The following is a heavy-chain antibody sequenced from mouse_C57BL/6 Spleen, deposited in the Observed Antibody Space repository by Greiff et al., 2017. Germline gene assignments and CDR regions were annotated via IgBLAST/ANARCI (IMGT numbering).Heavy chain of an antibody. J-gene: IGHJ1*03. Sequence: QVQLQQSGPELVKPGASVKISCKASGYTFTDYYINWVKQRPGQGLEWIGWIYPGSGNTKYNEKFKGKATLTVDTSSSTAYMQLSSLTSEDSAVYFCAREAPPDYGSSYRYFDVWGTGTTVTVSS. D-gene: IGHD1-1*01. V-gene: IGHV1-84*01. CDR1: GYTFTDYY. CDR2: IYPGSGNT. CDR3: AREAPPDYGSSYRYFDV.